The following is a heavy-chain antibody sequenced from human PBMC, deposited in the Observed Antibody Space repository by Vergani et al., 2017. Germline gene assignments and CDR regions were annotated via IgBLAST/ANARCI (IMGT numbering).Heavy chain of an antibody. CDR3: ARERPRMVVVPAAYHNWFDP. Sequence: QVQLVESGGGVVQPGRSLRLSCAASGFTFSSYAMHWVRQAPGKGLEWVAVISYDGSNKYYADSVKGRFTISRDNSKNTLYLQMNSLRAEDTAVYYCARERPRMVVVPAAYHNWFDPWGQGTLVTVSS. V-gene: IGHV3-30-3*01. D-gene: IGHD2-2*01. J-gene: IGHJ5*02. CDR1: GFTFSSYA. CDR2: ISYDGSNK.